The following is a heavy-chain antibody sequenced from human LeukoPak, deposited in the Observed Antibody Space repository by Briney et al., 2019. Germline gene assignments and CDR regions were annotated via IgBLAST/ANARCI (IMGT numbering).Heavy chain of an antibody. Sequence: ASVKVSCKASGYTFSGYYMHWVRQAPGQGLEWMAWIYPNSGGTKYALKFQGRVTVTRDTSISTAYMQLSRLKSDDTAVYYCATGRGYSYGFDSWGQGTLVTVSS. CDR3: ATGRGYSYGFDS. J-gene: IGHJ4*02. D-gene: IGHD5-18*01. CDR1: GYTFSGYY. V-gene: IGHV1-2*02. CDR2: IYPNSGGT.